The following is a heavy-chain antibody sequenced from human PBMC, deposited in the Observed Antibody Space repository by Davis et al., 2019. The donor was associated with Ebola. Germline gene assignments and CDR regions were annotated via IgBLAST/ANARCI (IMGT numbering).Heavy chain of an antibody. J-gene: IGHJ4*02. V-gene: IGHV3-21*01. CDR2: ISSSSNYI. CDR3: ARDLRAG. CDR1: GFTFSSNS. Sequence: GESLKISCAASGFTFSSNSMNWVRQAPGKGLEWVSFISSSSNYIYYADSVKGRFTVSRDNAKNSLYLQMNSLRAEDTAVYYCARDLRAGWGQGTLVTVSS.